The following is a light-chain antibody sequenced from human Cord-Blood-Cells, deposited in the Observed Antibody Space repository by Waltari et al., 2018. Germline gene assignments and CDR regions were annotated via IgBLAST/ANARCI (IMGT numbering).Light chain of an antibody. V-gene: IGKV3-15*01. CDR2: GAS. CDR3: QQYNNWPLT. Sequence: EIVMTQSPATLSVSPGERATLSCRASQSVSSNLAWYQQKPGQAPRLRSYGASTRATGIPARFSGSGSGTEFTLTISSLQSEDFAVDYCQQYNNWPLTFGGGTKVEIK. CDR1: QSVSSN. J-gene: IGKJ4*01.